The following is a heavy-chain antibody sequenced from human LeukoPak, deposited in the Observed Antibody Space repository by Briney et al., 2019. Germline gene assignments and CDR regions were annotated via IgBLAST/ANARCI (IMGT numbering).Heavy chain of an antibody. Sequence: GGSLRLSCAASGFTFSDDYMHWVRQAPGKGLEYVSAISSNGGSTYYADSVKGRFTIPRDNSKNTLYLQMSSLRAEDTAVYYCVKGKGIAVTSLDYWGQGTLVTVSS. D-gene: IGHD6-19*01. V-gene: IGHV3-64D*06. CDR3: VKGKGIAVTSLDY. J-gene: IGHJ4*02. CDR2: ISSNGGST. CDR1: GFTFSDDY.